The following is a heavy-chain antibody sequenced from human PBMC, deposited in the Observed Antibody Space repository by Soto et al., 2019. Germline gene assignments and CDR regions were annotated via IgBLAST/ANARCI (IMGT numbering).Heavy chain of an antibody. CDR3: ARFRHYDILTGYPRFDP. CDR2: IYYSGST. Sequence: SETLSLTCTVSGGCISSYYWRWIRQPPGKGLEWIGYIYYSGSTNYNPSLKSRVTISVDTSKNQFSLKLSSVTAADTAVYYCARFRHYDILTGYPRFDPWGQGTLVTVSS. CDR1: GGCISSYY. D-gene: IGHD3-9*01. J-gene: IGHJ5*02. V-gene: IGHV4-59*01.